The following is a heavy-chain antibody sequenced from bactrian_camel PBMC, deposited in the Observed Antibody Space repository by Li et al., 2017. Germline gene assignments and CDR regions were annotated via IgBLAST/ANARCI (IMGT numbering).Heavy chain of an antibody. CDR1: GFTYSTYC. CDR2: FDGDGDGTT. V-gene: IGHV3S26*01. Sequence: HVQLVESGGGSVQAGGSLRLSCTAFGFTYSTYCMAWFRQVPWKEREGVAAFDGDGDGTTTYADPVKGRFTISRDEPNHAIYLQMNNLKPEDTAMYYCAADGFGRCLAHISVYDNMQYWGNGTQVTVS. J-gene: IGHJ7*01. D-gene: IGHD5*01.